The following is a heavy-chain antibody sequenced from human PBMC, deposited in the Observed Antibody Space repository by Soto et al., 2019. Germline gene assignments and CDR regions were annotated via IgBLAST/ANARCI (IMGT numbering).Heavy chain of an antibody. J-gene: IGHJ4*02. CDR3: ARSGKMTRDSRGGY. D-gene: IGHD3-22*01. CDR1: GYTFTSYD. V-gene: IGHV1-8*01. Sequence: QVQLVQSGAEVKKPGASVQVSCKASGYTFTSYDINWVRQATGQGLEWMGWMNPNSGNTGYAQKFQGRVTMTRNTSISTAYMELSSLRSEDTSVYYCARSGKMTRDSRGGYLGQGTLGTVSS. CDR2: MNPNSGNT.